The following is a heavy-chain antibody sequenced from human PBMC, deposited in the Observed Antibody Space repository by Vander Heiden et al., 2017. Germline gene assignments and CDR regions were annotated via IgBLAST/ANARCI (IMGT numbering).Heavy chain of an antibody. CDR2: IYTSGST. CDR3: ARFYSSTSIDAFDL. J-gene: IGHJ3*01. CDR1: GGSISSHY. Sequence: QVQLQESGPGLVKPSETLCLTCTVSGGSISSHYWSWIRQPAGKGLEWVGRIYTSGSTNYNPCLKSRVTMSVDTSKNQFSLKLTSVTAADTAVYYCARFYSSTSIDAFDLWGQGTLVTVSS. V-gene: IGHV4-4*07. D-gene: IGHD6-13*01.